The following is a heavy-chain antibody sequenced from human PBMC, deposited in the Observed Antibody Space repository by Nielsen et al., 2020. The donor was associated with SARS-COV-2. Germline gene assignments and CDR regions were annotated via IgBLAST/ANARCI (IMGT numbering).Heavy chain of an antibody. CDR3: ARDWSRAFDV. Sequence: GGSLRLSCAASGFTFSSLWMSWVRQVPGKGLEWEADIKPDGSEKFYVDSVKGRFTISRDNAKNSMSLQMNSLRVEDTAVYYCARDWSRAFDVWGQGTMVTVSS. CDR2: IKPDGSEK. J-gene: IGHJ3*01. V-gene: IGHV3-7*01. CDR1: GFTFSSLW.